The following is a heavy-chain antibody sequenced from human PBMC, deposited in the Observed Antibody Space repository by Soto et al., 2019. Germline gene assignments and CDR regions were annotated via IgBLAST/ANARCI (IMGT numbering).Heavy chain of an antibody. Sequence: DVQLVESGGGLVQPGRSLRLSCAASGFTFDDYAMHWVRQAPGKGLEWVSGISWNSGSIGYVDSVKGRFTISRDNAKNSLYLQMNSLRAEDTALYYCAKDKSGDIVVVVAASTYFDYWGQGTLVTVSS. D-gene: IGHD2-15*01. CDR2: ISWNSGSI. J-gene: IGHJ4*02. CDR3: AKDKSGDIVVVVAASTYFDY. V-gene: IGHV3-9*01. CDR1: GFTFDDYA.